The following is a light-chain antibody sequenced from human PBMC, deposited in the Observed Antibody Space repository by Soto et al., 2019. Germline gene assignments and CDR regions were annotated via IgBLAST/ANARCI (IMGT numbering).Light chain of an antibody. V-gene: IGLV1-47*02. J-gene: IGLJ1*01. CDR3: AAWDASLSGHV. CDR1: SSNIGSYP. Sequence: VRTQSPSASGGPGQGVTISCYGSSSNIGSYPVYWYQQLPGTAPKLLINSDDQRPSGVPDRFSASKSGTSASLAISGLRSEDEADYYCAAWDASLSGHVFGAGTK. CDR2: SDD.